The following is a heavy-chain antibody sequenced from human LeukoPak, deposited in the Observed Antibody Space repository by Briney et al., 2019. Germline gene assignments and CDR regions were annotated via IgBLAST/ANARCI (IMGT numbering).Heavy chain of an antibody. Sequence: SGPALVKPTQTLTLTCTFSGFSPSTSGMRVSWIRQPPGKALEWLARIDWDDDKFYSTSLKTRLTISKDTSKNQVVLTMTNMDPVDTATYYCAHNHYGSGRHWGQGTLVTVSS. CDR2: IDWDDDK. V-gene: IGHV2-70*04. CDR3: AHNHYGSGRH. J-gene: IGHJ4*02. CDR1: GFSPSTSGMR. D-gene: IGHD3-10*01.